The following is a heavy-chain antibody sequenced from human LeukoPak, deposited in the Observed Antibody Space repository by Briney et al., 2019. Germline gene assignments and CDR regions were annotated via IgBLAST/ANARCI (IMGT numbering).Heavy chain of an antibody. CDR2: IYYSGST. J-gene: IGHJ4*02. V-gene: IGHV4-39*07. CDR1: GGSISNSMYY. CDR3: ARVTGYMIEDYFDY. Sequence: SETLSLTCSVSGGSISNSMYYWGWIRQPPGKGLEWIGSIYYSGSTYYNPSLKSRVTISVDTSKNQFSLRLSSVTAADTAVYYCARVTGYMIEDYFDYWGQGTLVTVSS. D-gene: IGHD3-22*01.